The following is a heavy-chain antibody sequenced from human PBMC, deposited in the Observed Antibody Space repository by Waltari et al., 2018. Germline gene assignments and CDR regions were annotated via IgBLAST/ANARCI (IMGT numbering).Heavy chain of an antibody. CDR2: FDPEEGET. CDR1: GYTLTELS. V-gene: IGHV1-24*01. CDR3: ATVKGYCSSTSCSLDY. J-gene: IGHJ4*02. Sequence: QVQLVQSGAEVKKPGASVKVSCKVSGYTLTELSMHWVRQAPGKGLEWMGGFDPEEGETIYEQKFQGRVTMTEDTSTDTAYMELSSLRSEDTAVYYCATVKGYCSSTSCSLDYRGQGTLVTVSS. D-gene: IGHD2-2*01.